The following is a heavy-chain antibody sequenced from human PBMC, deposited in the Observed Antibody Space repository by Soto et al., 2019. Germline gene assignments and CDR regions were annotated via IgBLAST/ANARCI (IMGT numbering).Heavy chain of an antibody. CDR3: ARDSGIQLWPLDGMDV. Sequence: QVQLVESGGGVVQPGRSLRLSCAASGFTFSSYAMHWVRQAPGKGLEWVAVISYDGSNKYYADSVKGRFTISRDNSKNTLYLQMNSLRAEDTAVYYCARDSGIQLWPLDGMDVWGQGTTVTVSS. CDR1: GFTFSSYA. D-gene: IGHD5-18*01. V-gene: IGHV3-30-3*01. CDR2: ISYDGSNK. J-gene: IGHJ6*02.